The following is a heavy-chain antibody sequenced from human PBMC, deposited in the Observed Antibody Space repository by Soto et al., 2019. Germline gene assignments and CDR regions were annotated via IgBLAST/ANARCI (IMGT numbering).Heavy chain of an antibody. Sequence: SETLSLTCTVSGGSISSSSYYWGWIRQPPGKGLEWIGSIYYSGSTYYNPSLKSRVTISADTSKNQFSLKLSSVTAADTAVYYCARQAAVAGLYYFDYWGQGTLVTAPQ. J-gene: IGHJ4*02. CDR1: GGSISSSSYY. CDR3: ARQAAVAGLYYFDY. V-gene: IGHV4-39*01. D-gene: IGHD6-19*01. CDR2: IYYSGST.